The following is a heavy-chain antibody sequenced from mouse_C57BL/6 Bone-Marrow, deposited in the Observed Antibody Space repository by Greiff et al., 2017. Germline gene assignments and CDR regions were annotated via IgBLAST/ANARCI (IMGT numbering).Heavy chain of an antibody. CDR3: ARENDGTWYFDV. Sequence: QVQLQQPGAELVMPGASVKLSCKASGYTFTSYWMHWVKQRPGQGLEWIGEIDPSDSYTNYNQKFKGKSTLTVDKSSSTAYMQPSSLTSEDSAVYYCARENDGTWYFDVWGTGTTVTVSS. J-gene: IGHJ1*03. CDR1: GYTFTSYW. D-gene: IGHD1-1*01. CDR2: IDPSDSYT. V-gene: IGHV1-69*01.